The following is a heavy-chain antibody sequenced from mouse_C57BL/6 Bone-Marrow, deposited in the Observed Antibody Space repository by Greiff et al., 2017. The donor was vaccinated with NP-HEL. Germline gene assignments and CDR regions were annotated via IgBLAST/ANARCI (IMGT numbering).Heavy chain of an antibody. D-gene: IGHD2-3*01. CDR3: ARRDGPQGTWFAY. CDR2: IYPGSGST. J-gene: IGHJ3*01. V-gene: IGHV1-55*01. CDR1: GYTFTSYW. Sequence: VQLQQSGAELVKPGASVKMSCKASGYTFTSYWITWVKQRPGQGLEWIGDIYPGSGSTNYNEKFKSKATLTVDTSSSTAYMQLSSLTSEDSAVYYCARRDGPQGTWFAYWGQGTLVTVSA.